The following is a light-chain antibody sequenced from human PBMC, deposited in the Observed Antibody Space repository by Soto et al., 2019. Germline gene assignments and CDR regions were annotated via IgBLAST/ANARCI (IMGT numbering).Light chain of an antibody. CDR3: QQYNKWPRT. Sequence: EIVMTQSPANLSLSPGERATLSCRASQSVSSNLAWYQQKPGQAPRLLIYGASTRATGIPARFSGSGSGTEVTITMSSLQPEDVTVYYCQQYNKWPRTFGQGTRLEIK. CDR1: QSVSSN. CDR2: GAS. V-gene: IGKV3-15*01. J-gene: IGKJ5*01.